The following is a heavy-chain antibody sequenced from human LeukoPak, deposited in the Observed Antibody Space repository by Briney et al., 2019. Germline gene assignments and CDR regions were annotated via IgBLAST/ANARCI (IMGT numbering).Heavy chain of an antibody. Sequence: SETLSLTCTVSGCSISSYYWSWIRQPPGKGLEWIVYIYYSGSANSNPSLKSRVTISVDTSKNQFSLKLNSVTAADTAVYYCARHIKSGYSRSWSSFDYWGQGTLVTVSS. CDR2: IYYSGSA. D-gene: IGHD6-13*01. CDR1: GCSISSYY. J-gene: IGHJ4*02. CDR3: ARHIKSGYSRSWSSFDY. V-gene: IGHV4-59*01.